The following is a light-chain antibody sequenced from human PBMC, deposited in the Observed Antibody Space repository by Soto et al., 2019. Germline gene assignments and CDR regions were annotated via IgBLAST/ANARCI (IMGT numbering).Light chain of an antibody. CDR2: AAS. Sequence: DILMTQSPSSLSASVGDRVTITCRASQSISSYLNWYQQKPGKAPKLLIYAASSLQSGVPSRFSGSGSGTDFTLTISSLQPEDFATYYCQQSYSTPRKWTFGQGTKVEIK. CDR3: QQSYSTPRKWT. V-gene: IGKV1-39*01. J-gene: IGKJ1*01. CDR1: QSISSY.